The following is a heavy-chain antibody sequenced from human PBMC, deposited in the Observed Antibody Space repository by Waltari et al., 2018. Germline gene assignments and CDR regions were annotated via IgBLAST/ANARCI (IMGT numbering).Heavy chain of an antibody. V-gene: IGHV4-31*03. D-gene: IGHD1-26*01. CDR3: ARDGNADLGYYGMDV. CDR1: GGSISSGGYY. CDR2: IYYSGST. J-gene: IGHJ6*02. Sequence: QVQLQESGPGLVKPSQTLSLTCTVSGGSISSGGYYWSWIRQHPGKGLEWIGYIYYSGSTYYNPSLKSRVTISVDTSKNQFSLKLSSVPAANTAVYYCARDGNADLGYYGMDVWGQGTTVTVSS.